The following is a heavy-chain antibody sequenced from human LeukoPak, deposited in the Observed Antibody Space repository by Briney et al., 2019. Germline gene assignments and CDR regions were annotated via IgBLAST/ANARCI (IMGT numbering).Heavy chain of an antibody. D-gene: IGHD3-10*01. J-gene: IGHJ4*01. Sequence: GGSLRLSCAASGLTFSYYWMNWVRQVPGKGLEWVANINEDGSAQDYVDSVRGRFAISRDNAKTSLYLQMNSLRVEDTAIYYCATRESSMARSHWGHGTLVTVSS. CDR3: ATRESSMARSH. CDR2: INEDGSAQ. V-gene: IGHV3-7*01. CDR1: GLTFSYYW.